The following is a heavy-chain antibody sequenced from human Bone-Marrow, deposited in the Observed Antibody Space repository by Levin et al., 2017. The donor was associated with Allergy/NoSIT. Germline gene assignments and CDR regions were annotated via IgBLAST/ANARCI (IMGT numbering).Heavy chain of an antibody. D-gene: IGHD1/OR15-1a*01. Sequence: SETLSLTCTVSGGSISSGGNYWSWIRQQPGKGLEWIGYIYHSGNTYSNPSLKSRVMISVDTSKNQFSLKVSSVTAADTAVYYCTREDGSTIDYWGQGILVTVSS. CDR1: GGSISSGGNY. CDR2: IYHSGNT. CDR3: TREDGSTIDY. V-gene: IGHV4-31*03. J-gene: IGHJ4*02.